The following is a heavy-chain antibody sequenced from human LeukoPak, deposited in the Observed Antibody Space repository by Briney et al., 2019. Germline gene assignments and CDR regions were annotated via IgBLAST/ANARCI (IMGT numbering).Heavy chain of an antibody. CDR3: ARGPAAVTAPGDY. J-gene: IGHJ4*02. CDR1: GYTVTNFY. CDR2: INPSGTST. D-gene: IGHD2-21*02. Sequence: GASVKVSCKTSGYTVTNFYLHWVRQAPGQGLEWMGIINPSGTSTSYAQKFQGRVTMTRDMSTSTVYMELSSLRSEDTAVYYCARGPAAVTAPGDYWGQGTLVTVSS. V-gene: IGHV1-46*01.